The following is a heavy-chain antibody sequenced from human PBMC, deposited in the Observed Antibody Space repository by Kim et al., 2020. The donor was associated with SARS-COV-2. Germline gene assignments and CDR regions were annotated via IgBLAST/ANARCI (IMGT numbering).Heavy chain of an antibody. CDR3: ARSVPGYSSSWYGRRVGYFDL. V-gene: IGHV4-39*01. Sequence: SETLSLTCTVSGGSISSSSYYWGWIRQPPGKGLEWIGSIYYSGSTYYNPSLKSRVTISVDTSKNQFSLKLSSVTAADTAVYYCARSVPGYSSSWYGRRVGYFDLGGRGTLVTVSS. J-gene: IGHJ2*01. D-gene: IGHD6-13*01. CDR1: GGSISSSSYY. CDR2: IYYSGST.